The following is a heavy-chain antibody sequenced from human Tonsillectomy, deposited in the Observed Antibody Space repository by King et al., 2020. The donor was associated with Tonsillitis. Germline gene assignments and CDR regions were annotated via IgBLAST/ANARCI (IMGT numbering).Heavy chain of an antibody. V-gene: IGHV3-48*03. D-gene: IGHD2-15*01. CDR3: VRGPSGLGWSPGY. J-gene: IGHJ4*02. Sequence: VQLVESGGGFVQPGGSLRLSCAASGFTFSSYDMDWVRQAPGKGLEWVSYISGSGNTYYADSVRGRFTISRDNAKTSVSLQMNSLTAEDTAVYYCVRGPSGLGWSPGYWGQGTLVTVSS. CDR2: ISGSGNT. CDR1: GFTFSSYD.